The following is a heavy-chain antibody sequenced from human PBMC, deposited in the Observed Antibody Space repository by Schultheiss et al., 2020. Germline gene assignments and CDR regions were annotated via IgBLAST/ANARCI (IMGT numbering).Heavy chain of an antibody. CDR2: IYHSGST. Sequence: SETLSLTCAVSGGSISSGAYSWSWIRQPPGKGLEWIGYIYHSGSTYYNPSLKSRVTISVDTSKNQFSLKLSSVTAADTAVYYCARGSYSYGYGRFDYWGQGTLVTVSS. CDR1: GGSISSGAYS. J-gene: IGHJ4*02. D-gene: IGHD5-18*01. CDR3: ARGSYSYGYGRFDY. V-gene: IGHV4-30-2*01.